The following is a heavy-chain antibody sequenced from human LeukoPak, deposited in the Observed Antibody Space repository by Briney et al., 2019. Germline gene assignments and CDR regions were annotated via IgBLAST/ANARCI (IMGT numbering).Heavy chain of an antibody. CDR2: INSDGSAT. CDR1: EFTFSSYW. J-gene: IGHJ6*02. CDR3: ASDSPYYGMDV. V-gene: IGHV3-74*01. Sequence: GGSLRLSCTASEFTFSSYWMHWVRQVPGKGLLWVSRINSDGSATIYADSVRGRFTISRDNAKNTLYLQMSGLRVEDTAVYHCASDSPYYGMDVWGQGTTVTVSS.